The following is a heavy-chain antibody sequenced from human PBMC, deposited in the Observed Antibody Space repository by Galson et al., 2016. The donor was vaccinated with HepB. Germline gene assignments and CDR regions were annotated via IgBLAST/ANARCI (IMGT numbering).Heavy chain of an antibody. J-gene: IGHJ4*02. V-gene: IGHV4-31*03. CDR3: ARMARDYDNSPPL. D-gene: IGHD3-22*01. CDR2: IYYSGST. CDR1: DASFSSGGYY. Sequence: TLSLTCSVSDASFSSGGYYWNWIRQLPGKGLEWIGHIYYSGSTHYSPSLSSRVTISIDTSNSQFSLRLSSVTAADTAVYYCARMARDYDNSPPLWGQGTLVTVSS.